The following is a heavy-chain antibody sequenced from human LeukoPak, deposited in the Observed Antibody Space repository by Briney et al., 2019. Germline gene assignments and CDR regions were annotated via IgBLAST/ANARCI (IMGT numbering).Heavy chain of an antibody. CDR1: GYTFTGYY. J-gene: IGHJ4*02. CDR3: ATDLDIPFDY. CDR2: INPNSGGT. V-gene: IGHV1-2*02. D-gene: IGHD3-9*01. Sequence: ASVKVSCKASGYTFTGYYMHWVRQAPGQGLEWMGWINPNSGGTNYAQKFQGRVTMTEDTSTDTAYMELSSLRSEDTAVYYCATDLDIPFDYWGQGTLVTVSS.